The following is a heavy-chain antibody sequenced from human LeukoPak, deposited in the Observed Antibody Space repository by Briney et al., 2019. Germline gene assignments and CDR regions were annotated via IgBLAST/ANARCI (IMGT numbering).Heavy chain of an antibody. Sequence: SVKVSCKASGGTFSSYAISWVRQAPGQGLEWMGGIIPIFGTANYAQKFQGRVTITADVSTSTAYMELSSLRSEDTAVYYCARGSSYGSGSYYNLWGQGTLVTVSS. CDR1: GGTFSSYA. D-gene: IGHD3-10*01. V-gene: IGHV1-69*01. CDR3: ARGSSYGSGSYYNL. CDR2: IIPIFGTA. J-gene: IGHJ5*02.